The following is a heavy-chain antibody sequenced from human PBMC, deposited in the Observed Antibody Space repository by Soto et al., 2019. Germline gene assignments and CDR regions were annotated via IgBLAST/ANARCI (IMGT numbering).Heavy chain of an antibody. CDR2: ISYDGSNK. Sequence: PGGSLRVSCVASGFTVTEIYMNWVRQAPGKGLEWVAVISYDGSNKYYADSVKGRFTISRDNSKNTLYLQMNSLRAEDTAVYYCAKGLRWVRSVDYWGQATLVTVSS. D-gene: IGHD4-17*01. CDR1: GFTVTEIY. CDR3: AKGLRWVRSVDY. J-gene: IGHJ4*02. V-gene: IGHV3-30*18.